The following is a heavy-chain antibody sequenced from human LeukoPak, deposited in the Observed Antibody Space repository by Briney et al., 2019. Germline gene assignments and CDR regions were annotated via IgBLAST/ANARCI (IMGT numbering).Heavy chain of an antibody. V-gene: IGHV1-2*02. CDR1: GYTFTGYY. CDR2: INPNSGGT. D-gene: IGHD2-21*02. Sequence: ASVKVSCKASGYTFTGYYMHWVRQAPGQGLEWMGWINPNSGGTSYAQKFQGRVTMTRDMSTSTVYMELSSLRSEDTAVYYCARESSIVVVTAPDYWGQGTLVTVSS. CDR3: ARESSIVVVTAPDY. J-gene: IGHJ4*02.